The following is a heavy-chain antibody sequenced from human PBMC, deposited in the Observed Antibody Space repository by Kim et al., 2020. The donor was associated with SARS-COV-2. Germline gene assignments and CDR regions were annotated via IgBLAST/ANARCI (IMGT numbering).Heavy chain of an antibody. CDR2: K. V-gene: IGHV3-7*01. Sequence: KYYADVAKGRFSISSDNAKNSLSLQLNSLRAEDTAVYYCARFGVEAGLDFWAQGTLVTVSS. J-gene: IGHJ4*02. D-gene: IGHD2-8*01. CDR3: ARFGVEAGLDF.